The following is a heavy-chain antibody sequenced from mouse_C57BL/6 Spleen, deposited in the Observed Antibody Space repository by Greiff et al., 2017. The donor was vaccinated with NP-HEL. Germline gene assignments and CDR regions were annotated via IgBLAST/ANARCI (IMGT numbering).Heavy chain of an antibody. Sequence: VQLQQSGAELMKPGASVKLSCKATGYTFTGYWIEWVKQRPGHGLEWIGEILPGSGSTNYNEKFKGKATFTADTSSNTAYMQLSSLTTEDSAIYYWARRRIYDGYSAWFAYWGQGTLVTVSA. CDR2: ILPGSGST. J-gene: IGHJ3*01. CDR1: GYTFTGYW. D-gene: IGHD2-3*01. CDR3: ARRRIYDGYSAWFAY. V-gene: IGHV1-9*01.